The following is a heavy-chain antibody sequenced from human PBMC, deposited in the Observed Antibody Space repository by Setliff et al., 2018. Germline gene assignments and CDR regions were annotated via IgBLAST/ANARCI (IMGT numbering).Heavy chain of an antibody. D-gene: IGHD3-3*01. CDR1: GGSISSGGYY. V-gene: IGHV4-31*03. CDR3: ARMSGFLYMDV. CDR2: IYYSGSTY. Sequence: TLSLTCTVSGGSISSGGYYWSWIRQHPGKGLEWIGYIYYSGSTYYYNPSLKSRVTISVDTSKNQFSLKLTSVTAADTAVYYCARMSGFLYMDVWGKGTTVTVSS. J-gene: IGHJ6*03.